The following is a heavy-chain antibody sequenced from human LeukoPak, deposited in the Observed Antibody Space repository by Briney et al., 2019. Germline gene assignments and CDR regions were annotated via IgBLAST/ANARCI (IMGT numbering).Heavy chain of an antibody. J-gene: IGHJ5*01. D-gene: IGHD3-22*01. CDR2: IGTYGGDT. CDR3: ARDLWNFYDDSGYNRDFDS. V-gene: IGHV1-18*01. CDR1: TSR. Sequence: TSRISCLRQAPGQGLEWLGWIGTYGGDTYYAQKFQGRITVTTDTSTSTVYMELRNLRSDDTAVYYCARDLWNFYDDSGYNRDFDSWGQGTLVTVSS.